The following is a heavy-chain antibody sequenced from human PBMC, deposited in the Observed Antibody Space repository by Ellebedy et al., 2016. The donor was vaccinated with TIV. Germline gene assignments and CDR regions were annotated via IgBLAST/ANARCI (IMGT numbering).Heavy chain of an antibody. V-gene: IGHV3-48*02. CDR1: GFTFSTFG. Sequence: PGGSLRLSCAASGFTFSTFGMNWVRQAPGKGLEWVSYISSSSRTIYYADSVTGRFTISRDNAKNSLYLQMNSLRDEDTAVYYCASEVTDNYYYGIDVWGQGTTVTVSS. CDR2: ISSSSRTI. J-gene: IGHJ6*02. CDR3: ASEVTDNYYYGIDV.